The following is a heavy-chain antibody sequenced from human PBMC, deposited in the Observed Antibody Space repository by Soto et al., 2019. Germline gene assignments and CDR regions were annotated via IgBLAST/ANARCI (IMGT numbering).Heavy chain of an antibody. D-gene: IGHD4-17*01. V-gene: IGHV1-8*01. CDR2: MNPNSGNT. Sequence: ASVKVSCKASGYTFTSYDINWVRQATGQGLEYLGWMNPNSGNTGYVQKFQGRVTMTRDTSISTAYMELSSLRSEDTAVYYCARGIKYGAYSRWFDPWGQGTLVTVSS. CDR3: ARGIKYGAYSRWFDP. J-gene: IGHJ5*02. CDR1: GYTFTSYD.